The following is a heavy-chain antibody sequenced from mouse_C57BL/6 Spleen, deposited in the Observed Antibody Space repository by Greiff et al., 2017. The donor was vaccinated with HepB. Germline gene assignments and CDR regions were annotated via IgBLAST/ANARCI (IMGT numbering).Heavy chain of an antibody. Sequence: EVQLQQSGPELVKPGASVKISCKASGYSFTGYYMNWVKQSPEKSLEWIGEINPSTGGTTYNQKFKAKATLTVDKSSSTAYMQLKSLTSEDSAVYYCAREGLSYFDYWGQGTTLTVSS. V-gene: IGHV1-42*01. CDR2: INPSTGGT. CDR3: AREGLSYFDY. J-gene: IGHJ2*01. CDR1: GYSFTGYY. D-gene: IGHD3-3*01.